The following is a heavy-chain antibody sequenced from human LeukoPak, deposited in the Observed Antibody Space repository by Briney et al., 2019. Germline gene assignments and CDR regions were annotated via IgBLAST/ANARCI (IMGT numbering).Heavy chain of an antibody. CDR2: ISYSGST. CDR1: GGSISSSSYY. CDR3: ASGGSSSWYRWFDP. J-gene: IGHJ5*02. Sequence: SETLSLTCTVSGGSISSSSYYWGWIHQPPGKGLEWIGDISYSGSTYYNPSLKSRVTISADTPKNQFSLKLSSVTATDTAVYYCASGGSSSWYRWFDPWGQGTLVTVSS. D-gene: IGHD6-13*01. V-gene: IGHV4-39*01.